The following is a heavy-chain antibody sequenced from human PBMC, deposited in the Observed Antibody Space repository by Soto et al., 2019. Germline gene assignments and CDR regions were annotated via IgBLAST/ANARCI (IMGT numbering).Heavy chain of an antibody. CDR2: MNPATGNT. CDR3: AGGGGYCSGGTCSNFDF. Sequence: ASVKVSCKPSGYTFTTYDINWVRQAPGQGLEWLGWMNPATGNTGYAPKFQGRLSMTRATSTGTAYMELSSLRSEDSAVYYCAGGGGYCSGGTCSNFDFWGQGVMVTVYS. V-gene: IGHV1-8*01. J-gene: IGHJ4*02. CDR1: GYTFTTYD. D-gene: IGHD2-15*01.